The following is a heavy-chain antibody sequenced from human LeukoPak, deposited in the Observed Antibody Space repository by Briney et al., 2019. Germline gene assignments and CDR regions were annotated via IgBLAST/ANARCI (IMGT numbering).Heavy chain of an antibody. CDR1: GGSFSGYY. CDR2: ISGSGGST. D-gene: IGHD4-17*01. J-gene: IGHJ4*02. CDR3: AKGDYELSGAY. Sequence: ETLSLTCAVYGGSFSGYYWSWIRQPPGKGLEWVSAISGSGGSTYYADSVKGRFTISRDNSKNTLYLQMNSLRAEDTAVYYCAKGDYELSGAYWGQGTLVTVSS. V-gene: IGHV3-23*01.